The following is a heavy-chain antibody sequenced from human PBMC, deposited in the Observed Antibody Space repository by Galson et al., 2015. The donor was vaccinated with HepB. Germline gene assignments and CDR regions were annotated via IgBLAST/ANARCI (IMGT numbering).Heavy chain of an antibody. CDR1: GFTFSNYV. CDR3: AKDGWVSRYGGADYGWFDP. J-gene: IGHJ5*02. V-gene: IGHV3-23*02. Sequence: SLRLSCAASGFTFSNYVMSWVRLAPGMGLEWVSAITGSGDTTYYRDSVKGRFTISRDKSKNTLYLQMDSLRAEDTAVYHFAKDGWVSRYGGADYGWFDPWGPGTPVTVSS. CDR2: ITGSGDTT. D-gene: IGHD4-17*01.